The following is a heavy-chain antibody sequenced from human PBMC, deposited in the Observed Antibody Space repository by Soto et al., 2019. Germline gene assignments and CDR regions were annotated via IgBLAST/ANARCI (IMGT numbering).Heavy chain of an antibody. CDR2: ISGSGGST. Sequence: GGSLRLSWTASGFTFSSYAMSGVRQAPRKGLEWVSAISGSGGSTYYADSVKCRFTISRDNAKTPLYLQMNSLRAEDTAVYYCAKVSIPKFWGQGTLVTVSS. V-gene: IGHV3-23*01. CDR1: GFTFSSYA. J-gene: IGHJ4*02. CDR3: AKVSIPKF.